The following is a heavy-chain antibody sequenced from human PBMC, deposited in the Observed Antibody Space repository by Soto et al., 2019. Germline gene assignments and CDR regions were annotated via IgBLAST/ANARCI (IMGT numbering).Heavy chain of an antibody. CDR3: ARDGAVPPYDAFDI. CDR1: GFTFSSYW. J-gene: IGHJ3*02. V-gene: IGHV3-74*01. D-gene: IGHD3-3*01. CDR2: INSDGSST. Sequence: GGSLRLSCAASGFTFSSYWMHWVRQAPGKGLVWVSRINSDGSSTSYADSVKGRFTISRDNAKNSLYLQMNSLRAEDTAVYYCARDGAVPPYDAFDIWGQGTMVIVSS.